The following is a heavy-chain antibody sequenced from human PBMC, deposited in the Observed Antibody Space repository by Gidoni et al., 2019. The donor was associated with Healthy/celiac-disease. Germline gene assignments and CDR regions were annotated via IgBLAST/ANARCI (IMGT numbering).Heavy chain of an antibody. CDR1: GFTVSSNY. J-gene: IGHJ3*02. CDR2: IYSGGST. Sequence: EVQLVESGGGLVQPGGSLRLSCAASGFTVSSNYMSWVRQAPGKGLEWVSVIYSGGSTYYADSVKGRFTISRDNSKNTLYLQMNSLRAEDTAVYYCAGYSSSWYIYDAFDIWGQGTMVTVSS. V-gene: IGHV3-66*01. CDR3: AGYSSSWYIYDAFDI. D-gene: IGHD6-13*01.